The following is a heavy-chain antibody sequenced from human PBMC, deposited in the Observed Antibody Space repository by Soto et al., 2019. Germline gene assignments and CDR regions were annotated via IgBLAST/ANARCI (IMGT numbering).Heavy chain of an antibody. CDR2: IYYRGST. Sequence: SETLSLTCTVSGGSIRRYNWSWIRQPPGKGLEWIGYIYYRGSTNYNPSLKSRVTISVDTSKNQFSLKLSSVTAADTAVYYRARHPRNSVRGPKKHYYYYMDVWGKGTTVTVSS. D-gene: IGHD3-10*01. CDR1: GGSIRRYN. J-gene: IGHJ6*03. V-gene: IGHV4-59*08. CDR3: ARHPRNSVRGPKKHYYYYMDV.